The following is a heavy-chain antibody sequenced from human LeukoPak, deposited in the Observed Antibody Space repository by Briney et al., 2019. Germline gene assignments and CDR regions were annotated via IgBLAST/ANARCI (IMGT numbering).Heavy chain of an antibody. Sequence: GGSLRLSCAASGFTFSTYGMHWVRQAPGKGLEWVAVIWSDGSNKYYADSVKGRFTISRDNSKNTLYLQMNSLRAEDTAVYYCAREEFPMVRGVVINWGQGTLVTVSS. D-gene: IGHD3-10*01. V-gene: IGHV3-33*01. CDR2: IWSDGSNK. CDR3: AREEFPMVRGVVIN. J-gene: IGHJ4*02. CDR1: GFTFSTYG.